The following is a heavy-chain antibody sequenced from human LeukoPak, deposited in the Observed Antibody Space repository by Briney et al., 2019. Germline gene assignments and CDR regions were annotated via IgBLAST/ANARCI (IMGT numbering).Heavy chain of an antibody. CDR2: ISGSGGST. J-gene: IGHJ4*02. CDR3: AKATYSSGWYQDY. CDR1: GFTFSSYA. Sequence: GSLRLSCAASGFTFSSYAMSWVRQAPGKGLEWVSAISGSGGSTYYADSVKGRFTISRDNSKNTLYLQMNSLRAGDTAVYYCAKATYSSGWYQDYWGQGTLVTVSS. V-gene: IGHV3-23*01. D-gene: IGHD6-19*01.